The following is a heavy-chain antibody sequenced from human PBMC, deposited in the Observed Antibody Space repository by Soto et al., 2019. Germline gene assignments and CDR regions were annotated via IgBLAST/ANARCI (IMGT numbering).Heavy chain of an antibody. V-gene: IGHV1-58*02. Sequence: SVEVSCTASGYTLASYGISGVRQAPGQGLEWIGWIVVCSGNTNYAQKFQERVTITRDMSTSTAYMELSSLRSEDTAVYYCAVETYYDYIWGSYRYDYWGQGTLVTVSS. CDR2: IVVCSGNT. CDR1: GYTLASYG. J-gene: IGHJ4*02. CDR3: AVETYYDYIWGSYRYDY. D-gene: IGHD3-16*02.